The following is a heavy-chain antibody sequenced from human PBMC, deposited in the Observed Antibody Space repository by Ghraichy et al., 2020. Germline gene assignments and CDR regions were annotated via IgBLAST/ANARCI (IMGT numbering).Heavy chain of an antibody. CDR1: GFTFNTYT. V-gene: IGHV3-21*01. CDR3: VREVLSSGGPSGDH. CDR2: ITSGSSRI. Sequence: GESLNISCAASGFTFNTYTMSWVRQIEGKRLEWVASITSGSSRILYAESLKGRFTISRDNTKSSVYLQMNSLRVEDTAVYYCVREVLSSGGPSGDHWGQGARVIVSS. D-gene: IGHD3-10*01. J-gene: IGHJ5*02.